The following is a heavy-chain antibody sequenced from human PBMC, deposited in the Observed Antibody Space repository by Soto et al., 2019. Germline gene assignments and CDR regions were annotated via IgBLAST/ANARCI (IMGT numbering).Heavy chain of an antibody. D-gene: IGHD2-2*01. CDR2: IIPIFGTA. J-gene: IGHJ6*02. CDR1: GYTFASYG. CDR3: ARHDCISTSCYYYYYYGMDV. V-gene: IGHV1-69*13. Sequence: GASVKVSCKASGYTFASYGISWVRQAPGQGLEWMGGIIPIFGTANYAQKFQGRVTITADESTSTAYMELSSLRSEDTAVYYCARHDCISTSCYYYYYYGMDVWGQGTTVTV.